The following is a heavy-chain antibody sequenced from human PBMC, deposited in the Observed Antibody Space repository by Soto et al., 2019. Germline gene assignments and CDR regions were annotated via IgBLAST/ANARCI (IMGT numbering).Heavy chain of an antibody. CDR2: ISAYNGNT. D-gene: IGHD6-13*01. J-gene: IGHJ4*02. CDR1: GYTFTSYG. V-gene: IGHV1-18*01. CDR3: ARESSRSCHDY. Sequence: QVQLVQSGAELKKPGASVKVSCTASGYTFTSYGISWVRQATGQGLELMGWISAYNGNTNYAQKLQGRVTMTTDTSTSTGYMELRSRRADDTAVYDCARESSRSCHDYWGQGTLVTVSS.